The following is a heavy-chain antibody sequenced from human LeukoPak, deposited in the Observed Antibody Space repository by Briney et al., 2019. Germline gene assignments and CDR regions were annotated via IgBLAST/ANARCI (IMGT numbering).Heavy chain of an antibody. Sequence: SETLSLTCTVSGGSISSYYWSWIRQPAGKAPEWIGRIYSSGIINYNPPLKSRVTMSLDNSKNQLSLKLSYVTAADTAVYYCARDTGKSGYPDYWGQGTLVIVSS. V-gene: IGHV4-4*07. D-gene: IGHD3-3*01. J-gene: IGHJ4*02. CDR3: ARDTGKSGYPDY. CDR1: GGSISSYY. CDR2: IYSSGII.